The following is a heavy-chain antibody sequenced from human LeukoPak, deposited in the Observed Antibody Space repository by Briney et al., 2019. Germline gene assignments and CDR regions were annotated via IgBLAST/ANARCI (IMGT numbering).Heavy chain of an antibody. V-gene: IGHV3-48*01. CDR1: GFTFSSYS. CDR2: ISSSSSTI. CDR3: ARGRLHQYFDY. D-gene: IGHD4-11*01. Sequence: GGSLRLSCAASGFTFSSYSMNWVRQAPGKGLEWVSYISSSSSTIYYADSVKGRFTISGDNAKNSLYLQTNSLRAEDTAVYYCARGRLHQYFDYWGQGTLVTVSS. J-gene: IGHJ4*02.